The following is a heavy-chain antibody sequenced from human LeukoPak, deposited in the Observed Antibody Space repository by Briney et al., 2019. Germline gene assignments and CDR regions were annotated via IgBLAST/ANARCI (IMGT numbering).Heavy chain of an antibody. J-gene: IGHJ4*02. CDR1: GFTFSSYG. V-gene: IGHV3-30*02. D-gene: IGHD2-2*01. CDR2: IRYDGSNK. Sequence: PGGSLRLSCAASGFTFSSYGMHWVRQAPGKGLEWVAFIRYDGSNKYYADSVKGRFTISRDNSKNTLYLQMNSLRAEDTAVYYCAKDRAWGRGVGCSSTSCPPYYFDYWGQGTLVTVSS. CDR3: AKDRAWGRGVGCSSTSCPPYYFDY.